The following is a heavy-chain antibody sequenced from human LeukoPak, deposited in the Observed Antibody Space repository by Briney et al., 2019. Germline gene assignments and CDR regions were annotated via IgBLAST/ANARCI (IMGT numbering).Heavy chain of an antibody. CDR2: IWHDGSNS. V-gene: IGHV3-33*01. CDR3: VRGEYSSSWHSEYFQY. D-gene: IGHD6-13*01. CDR1: GFSFSNFG. J-gene: IGHJ1*01. Sequence: GGSLRLSCAASGFSFSNFGMHWVRQAPGKGLEWVATIWHDGSNSYYADCVKGRFTISRDNSKNTLSLQMNSLRVEDTAVYYCVRGEYSSSWHSEYFQYWGQGTLVTVSS.